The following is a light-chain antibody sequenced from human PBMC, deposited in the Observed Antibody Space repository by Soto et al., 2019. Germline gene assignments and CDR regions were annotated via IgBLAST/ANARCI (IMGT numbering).Light chain of an antibody. CDR1: SSDVGGYDY. J-gene: IGLJ1*01. Sequence: QSALAQPASVSGSPGQSIAISCTGTSSDVGGYDYVSWYQQHPGKAPKLIIYDVSNRPSGISNRLSGSKSGNTASLTISGLQTEDEADYYCSSYTISNTLVYVFGTGTKVTVL. CDR3: SSYTISNTLVYV. V-gene: IGLV2-14*01. CDR2: DVS.